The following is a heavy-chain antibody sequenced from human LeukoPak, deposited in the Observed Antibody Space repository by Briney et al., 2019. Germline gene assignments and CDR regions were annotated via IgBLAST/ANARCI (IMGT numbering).Heavy chain of an antibody. J-gene: IGHJ6*02. CDR2: ISGSGGSE. V-gene: IGHV3-23*01. D-gene: IGHD2-15*01. Sequence: GSLRLSCAASGFTFSSYAMSWVRQAPGKGLEWVAAISGSGGSEYYADSVKGRFTISRENSKNTLFLQMNSLRAEDTAVYYCGKGLGYWSGGSCDPYYYYGMDVWGQGTTVTVSS. CDR1: GFTFSSYA. CDR3: GKGLGYWSGGSCDPYYYYGMDV.